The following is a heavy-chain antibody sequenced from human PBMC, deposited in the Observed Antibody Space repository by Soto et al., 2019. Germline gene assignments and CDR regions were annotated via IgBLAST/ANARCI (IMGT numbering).Heavy chain of an antibody. D-gene: IGHD5-12*01. V-gene: IGHV4-59*08. J-gene: IGHJ4*02. Sequence: QVQLQESGPGLVKPSETLSLTCTVSGWSISSYYWSWIRQPPGKGLEWIGYIYYRANPNYNPSLKSRVTISQDTSKNQFSLKLSSVTAADTAVDYCARHYGDGYDYLDYWGQGTLVTVSS. CDR2: IYYRANP. CDR1: GWSISSYY. CDR3: ARHYGDGYDYLDY.